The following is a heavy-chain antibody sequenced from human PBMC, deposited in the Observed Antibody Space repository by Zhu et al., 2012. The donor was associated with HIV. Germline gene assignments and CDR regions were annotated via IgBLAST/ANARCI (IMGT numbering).Heavy chain of an antibody. Sequence: QVQLQESGPGLVKPWETPSLTCTVSGVSINSYYWSWTRQSPGKRLEWIGYISFSGGTIYNPSLKNRVTISLDRSKDQLSLGLTPLTAADTAIYYCARGLASVSGQTFDSWGQGTLVTVSS. CDR3: ARGLASVSGQTFDS. D-gene: IGHD6-19*01. CDR1: GVSINSYY. J-gene: IGHJ4*02. V-gene: IGHV4-59*01. CDR2: ISFSGGT.